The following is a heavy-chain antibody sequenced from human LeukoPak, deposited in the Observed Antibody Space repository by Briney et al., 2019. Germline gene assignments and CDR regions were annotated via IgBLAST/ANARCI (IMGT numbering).Heavy chain of an antibody. CDR3: ARDRSMSGWYIDL. D-gene: IGHD2/OR15-2a*01. CDR1: GFTFSSYG. J-gene: IGHJ2*01. V-gene: IGHV3-33*01. Sequence: GGSLRLSCAASGFTFSSYGMHWVRQAPGKGLEWVAVIWYDGSNKYYPDSVQGRFPISRDNSKNTLYLQVNSLRAEDTAVYYCARDRSMSGWYIDLWGRGTLVTVSS. CDR2: IWYDGSNK.